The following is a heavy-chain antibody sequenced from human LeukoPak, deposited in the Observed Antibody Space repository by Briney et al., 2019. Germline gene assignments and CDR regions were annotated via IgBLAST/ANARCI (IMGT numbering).Heavy chain of an antibody. Sequence: ASVKVSCKASGYTFTNYYIHWMRQAPGQGLEWMGWINTNTGNPTYAQGFTGRFVFSLDTSVSTAYLQISSLKAEDTAVYYCARVLDYYDSSGYYYVYFDYWGQGTLVTVSS. V-gene: IGHV7-4-1*02. CDR3: ARVLDYYDSSGYYYVYFDY. CDR1: GYTFTNYY. J-gene: IGHJ4*02. CDR2: INTNTGNP. D-gene: IGHD3-22*01.